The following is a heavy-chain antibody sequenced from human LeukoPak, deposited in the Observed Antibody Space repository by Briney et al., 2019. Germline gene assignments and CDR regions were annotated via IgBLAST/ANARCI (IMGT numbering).Heavy chain of an antibody. D-gene: IGHD6-19*01. J-gene: IGHJ4*02. Sequence: GASVKVSCKASGNTFSNYGISWVRQAPVQGLEWMGWISGFNGYTRYAQNLQGRVTMTTDTSTSTAYMELRSLISDDTAVYYCARDQGYTSEWLDYWGQGTLVTVSS. CDR1: GNTFSNYG. CDR2: ISGFNGYT. CDR3: ARDQGYTSEWLDY. V-gene: IGHV1-18*01.